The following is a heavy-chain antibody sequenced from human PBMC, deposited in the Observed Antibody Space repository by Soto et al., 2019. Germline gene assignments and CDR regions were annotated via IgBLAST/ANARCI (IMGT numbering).Heavy chain of an antibody. CDR3: SHXXVAGLGYYFDY. J-gene: IGHJ4*02. V-gene: IGHV2-5*02. CDR1: GFSLSTTRVA. CDR2: IYWDDDK. Sequence: QITLKESGPTLVKPTQTLTLTCTFSGFSLSTTRVAVGWIRQPPGKALEWLALIYWDDDKRYSPFLKSWLTXXXXTSKNQVVLTMTXMXXVDTATYYCSHXXVAGLGYYFDYWGQGTLVTVSS. D-gene: IGHD6-19*01.